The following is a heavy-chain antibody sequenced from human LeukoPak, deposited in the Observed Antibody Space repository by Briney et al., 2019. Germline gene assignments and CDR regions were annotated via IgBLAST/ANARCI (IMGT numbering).Heavy chain of an antibody. D-gene: IGHD3-10*01. V-gene: IGHV4-38-2*02. CDR2: IYHSGST. Sequence: SETLSLTCAVSGYSISSGYYWGWIGQPPGKGLEWIGSIYHSGSTYYNPSLKSRVTISVDTSKNQFSLKLSSVTAADTAVYYCARDGLLWFGDSTNYWGQGTLVTVSS. CDR3: ARDGLLWFGDSTNY. J-gene: IGHJ4*02. CDR1: GYSISSGYY.